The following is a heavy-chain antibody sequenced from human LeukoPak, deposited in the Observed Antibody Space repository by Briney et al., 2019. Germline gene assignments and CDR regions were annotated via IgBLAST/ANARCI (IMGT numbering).Heavy chain of an antibody. D-gene: IGHD2-15*01. CDR1: GFTFSSYD. Sequence: GGSLRLSCAASGFTFSSYDMHWVRQATGKGLEWVSAIGTAGDTYYPGSVKGRFTISRENAKNSLYLQMNSLRAGDTAVYYCVREAGHIGGLNELDIWGRGTMVTVSA. V-gene: IGHV3-13*04. CDR3: VREAGHIGGLNELDI. J-gene: IGHJ3*02. CDR2: IGTAGDT.